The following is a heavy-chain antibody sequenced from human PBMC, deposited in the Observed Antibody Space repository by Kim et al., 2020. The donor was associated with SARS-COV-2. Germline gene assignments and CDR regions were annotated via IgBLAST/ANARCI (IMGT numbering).Heavy chain of an antibody. CDR2: INHSGST. CDR1: GGSFSGYY. D-gene: IGHD1-7*01. V-gene: IGHV4-34*01. J-gene: IGHJ4*02. Sequence: SETLSLTCAVYGGSFSGYYWSWIRQPPGKGLEWIGEINHSGSTNYNPSLKSRVTISVDTSKNQFSLKLSSVTAADTAVYYCARGPLELPLGYWGQGTLVTVSS. CDR3: ARGPLELPLGY.